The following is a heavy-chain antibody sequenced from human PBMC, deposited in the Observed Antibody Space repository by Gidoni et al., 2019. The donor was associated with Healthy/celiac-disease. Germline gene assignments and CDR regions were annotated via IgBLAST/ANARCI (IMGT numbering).Heavy chain of an antibody. CDR1: GYTFTSYG. V-gene: IGHV1-18*01. J-gene: IGHJ5*02. CDR3: ARPRTIFGVATAFDP. D-gene: IGHD3-3*01. CDR2: IRAYNGNT. Sequence: QVPLVQSGAEVKKPGDSVTVSCTASGYTFTSYGISWVRQAPGQGLEGMGWIRAYNGNTNYAQKLQGRVTMTTDTSTSTAYMELRSLVSDDPAVYYCARPRTIFGVATAFDPWGQGTLVTVSS.